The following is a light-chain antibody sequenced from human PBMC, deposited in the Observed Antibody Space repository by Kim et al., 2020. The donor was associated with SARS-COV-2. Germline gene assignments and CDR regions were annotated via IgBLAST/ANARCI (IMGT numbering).Light chain of an antibody. CDR3: SSSTSSSTVV. V-gene: IGLV2-14*01. CDR1: SSDVGGYNY. J-gene: IGLJ2*01. Sequence: QSALTQPASVSGSPGQSITISCTGTSSDVGGYNYVSWYQQHPGKVPKLMIYDVSTRPSGVSHRFSGSKSGNTASLTISGLQAEDEAEYYCSSSTSSSTVVFGGGTQLTVL. CDR2: DVS.